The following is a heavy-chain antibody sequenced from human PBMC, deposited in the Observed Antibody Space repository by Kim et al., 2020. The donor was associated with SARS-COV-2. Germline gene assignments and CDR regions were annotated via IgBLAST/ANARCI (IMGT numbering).Heavy chain of an antibody. Sequence: GGSLRLSCAASGFTFSDYGMHWVRQAPGKGLEWVAVISYDGSNRYYADSVKGRFTISRDNSKNTLYLQMNSLRAEDTAMYYCASRPSQSITMVRSYYYGLDVWGQGTTVTVSS. CDR3: ASRPSQSITMVRSYYYGLDV. CDR2: ISYDGSNR. J-gene: IGHJ6*02. D-gene: IGHD3-10*01. V-gene: IGHV3-30*03. CDR1: GFTFSDYG.